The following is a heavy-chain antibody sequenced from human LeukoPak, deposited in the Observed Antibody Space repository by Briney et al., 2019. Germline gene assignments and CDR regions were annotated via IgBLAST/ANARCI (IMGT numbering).Heavy chain of an antibody. Sequence: GGSLRLSCAVSGFPVSSNYMSWVRQAPGKGLEWVSDIYSGGSTYYADSLKGRFTISRDNSKNTLYLQMNSLRAEDTAVYYCATSEHVLRYFGWLNWGQGTLVTVPS. V-gene: IGHV3-66*02. CDR2: IYSGGST. J-gene: IGHJ4*02. CDR1: GFPVSSNY. D-gene: IGHD3-9*01. CDR3: ATSEHVLRYFGWLN.